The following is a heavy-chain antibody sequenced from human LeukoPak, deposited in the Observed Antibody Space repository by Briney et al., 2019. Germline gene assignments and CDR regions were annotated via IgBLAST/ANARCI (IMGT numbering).Heavy chain of an antibody. CDR2: IRYDGSNK. J-gene: IGHJ4*02. Sequence: GGSLRLSCTASGFTLSSYEMSWIRQAPGKGLEWVAFIRYDGSNKYYADSVKGRFTISRDNSKNTLYLQMNSLRAEDTAVYYCASYLNTVAGTSEVRVLGYWGQGTLVTVSS. CDR1: GFTLSSYE. D-gene: IGHD6-19*01. V-gene: IGHV3-30*02. CDR3: ASYLNTVAGTSEVRVLGY.